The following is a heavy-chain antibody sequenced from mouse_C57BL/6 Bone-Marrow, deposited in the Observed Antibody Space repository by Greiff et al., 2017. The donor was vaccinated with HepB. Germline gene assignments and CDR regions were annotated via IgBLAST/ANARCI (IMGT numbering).Heavy chain of an antibody. CDR1: GYTFTSYW. D-gene: IGHD1-1*01. CDR3: ARWGMDYYGSSYESYFDY. J-gene: IGHJ2*01. Sequence: QVQLQQSGAELAKPGASVKLSCKASGYTFTSYWMHWVKQRPGQGLEWIGYINPSSGYTKYNQKFKDKATLTADKSSSTAYMQLSSLTYEDSAVYYCARWGMDYYGSSYESYFDYWGQGTTLTVSS. CDR2: INPSSGYT. V-gene: IGHV1-7*01.